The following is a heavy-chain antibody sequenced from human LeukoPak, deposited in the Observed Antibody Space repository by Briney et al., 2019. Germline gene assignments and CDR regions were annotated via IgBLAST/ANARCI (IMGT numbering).Heavy chain of an antibody. D-gene: IGHD6-19*01. V-gene: IGHV3-23*01. CDR2: ISGSGGST. J-gene: IGHJ4*02. CDR1: GFTFSSYA. CDR3: AKDREVAGMYYFDY. Sequence: PGGSLRLSCAASGFTFSSYAMGWVRQAPGKGLEWVSAISGSGGSTYYADSVKGRFTISRDNSKNTLYLQMNSLRAEDTAVYYCAKDREVAGMYYFDYRGQGTLVTVSS.